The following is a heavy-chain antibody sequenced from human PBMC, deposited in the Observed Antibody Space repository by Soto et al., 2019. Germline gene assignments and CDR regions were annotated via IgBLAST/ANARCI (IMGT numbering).Heavy chain of an antibody. V-gene: IGHV4-30-4*01. CDR3: AREGSGRFLEWFGRYGMDV. D-gene: IGHD3-3*01. Sequence: NPSETLSLTCTVSGASISSGDHYWSWIRQPPGKGLEWIGYIYYSGNTYYNPSLKSRVIISVDTSENQFSLKLNSVTAADTAVYYCAREGSGRFLEWFGRYGMDVPGQGTAVTV. CDR2: IYYSGNT. CDR1: GASISSGDHY. J-gene: IGHJ6*02.